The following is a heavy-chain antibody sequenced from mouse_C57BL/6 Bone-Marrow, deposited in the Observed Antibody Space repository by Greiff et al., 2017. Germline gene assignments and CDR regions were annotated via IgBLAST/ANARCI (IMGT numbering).Heavy chain of an antibody. J-gene: IGHJ3*01. V-gene: IGHV1-50*01. CDR3: ARGGLRRGFAY. Sequence: VQLQQPGAELVKPGASVKLSCKASGYTFTSYWMQWVKQRPGQGLEWIGEIDPSDSYTNYNQKFKGKATLTVDTSSSTAYMQLSSLTSEDSAVYYGARGGLRRGFAYWGQGTLVTVSA. CDR1: GYTFTSYW. CDR2: IDPSDSYT. D-gene: IGHD2-4*01.